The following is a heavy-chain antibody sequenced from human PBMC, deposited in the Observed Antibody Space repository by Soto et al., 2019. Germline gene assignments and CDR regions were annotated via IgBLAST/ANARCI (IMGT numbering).Heavy chain of an antibody. J-gene: IGHJ4*02. CDR3: TTRLHIVVVTAISDY. CDR2: IKSKTDGGTT. V-gene: IGHV3-15*01. Sequence: GGSLRLSCAASGFTFSNAWMSWVRQAPGKGLEWVGRIKSKTDGGTTDYAAPVKGRFTISRDDSKNTLYLQMNSLKTEDTAVYYCTTRLHIVVVTAISDYWGQGTLVTVS. D-gene: IGHD2-21*02. CDR1: GFTFSNAW.